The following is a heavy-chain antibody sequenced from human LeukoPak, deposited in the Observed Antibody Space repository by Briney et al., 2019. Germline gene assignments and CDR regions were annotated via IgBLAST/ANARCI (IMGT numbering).Heavy chain of an antibody. CDR1: GGSISGYY. D-gene: IGHD5-12*01. J-gene: IGHJ4*02. Sequence: SETLSLTCTVSGGSISGYYWSWIRQPPGKELEWIGYIYESGSTDYNPSLRSRVTISRDTSKNQVSLKLTSVTTADTAVYYCAKDPRYSGYARWVAFDYWGQGTLVTVSS. CDR3: AKDPRYSGYARWVAFDY. V-gene: IGHV4-59*01. CDR2: IYESGST.